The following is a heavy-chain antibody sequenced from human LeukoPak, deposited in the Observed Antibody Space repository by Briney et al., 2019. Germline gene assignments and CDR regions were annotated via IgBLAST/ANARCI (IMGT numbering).Heavy chain of an antibody. CDR3: AKDGSSGYDY. D-gene: IGHD6-19*01. CDR2: ISHDGSNK. Sequence: GGSLRLSCAASGLTFSSHWMHWVRQAPGKGLEWVAVISHDGSNKYYADSVKGRFTISKDNSKNTLYLQMNSLRAEDTAVYYCAKDGSSGYDYWGQGTLVTVSS. V-gene: IGHV3-30*18. CDR1: GLTFSSHW. J-gene: IGHJ4*02.